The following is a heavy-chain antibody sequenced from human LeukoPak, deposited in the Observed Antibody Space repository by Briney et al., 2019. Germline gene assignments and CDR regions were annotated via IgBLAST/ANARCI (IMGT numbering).Heavy chain of an antibody. D-gene: IGHD2-2*01. Sequence: PSETLSLTCTVSGYSISSGYFWGWIRQPPGKGLEWIAIIHSGESPYYSPSLESRVTISVDTSKNQFSLKLSSVTAADTAVYYCARVGYCSSTSCSDAFDIWGQGTMVTVSS. J-gene: IGHJ3*02. V-gene: IGHV4-38-2*02. CDR3: ARVGYCSSTSCSDAFDI. CDR2: IHSGESP. CDR1: GYSISSGYF.